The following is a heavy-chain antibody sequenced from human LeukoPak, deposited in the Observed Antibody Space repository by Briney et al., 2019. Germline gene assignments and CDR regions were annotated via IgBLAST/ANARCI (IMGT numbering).Heavy chain of an antibody. J-gene: IGHJ4*02. CDR2: IIPILGIA. CDR3: ARDRGADYGGNSADY. V-gene: IGHV1-69*04. Sequence: SVKVSCKASGYTFTAYYLHWVRQAPGQGLEWMGRIIPILGIANYAQKFQGRVTITADKSTSTAYMELSSLRSEDTAVYYCARDRGADYGGNSADYWGQGTLVTVSS. CDR1: GYTFTAYY. D-gene: IGHD4-17*01.